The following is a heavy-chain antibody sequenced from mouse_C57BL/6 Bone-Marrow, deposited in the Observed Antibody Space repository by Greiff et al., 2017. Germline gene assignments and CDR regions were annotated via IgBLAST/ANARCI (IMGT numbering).Heavy chain of an antibody. CDR1: GYSITSGYY. V-gene: IGHV3-6*01. CDR3: ARDGDYNWYFDV. D-gene: IGHD2-4*01. J-gene: IGHJ1*03. CDR2: ISYDGSN. Sequence: VQLKESGPGLVKPSQSLSLTCSVTGYSITSGYYWNWIRQFPGNKLEWMGYISYDGSNNYNPSLKNRISITRDTSKNQFFLKFNSVTTENTATYYCARDGDYNWYFDVWGTGTTVTVSS.